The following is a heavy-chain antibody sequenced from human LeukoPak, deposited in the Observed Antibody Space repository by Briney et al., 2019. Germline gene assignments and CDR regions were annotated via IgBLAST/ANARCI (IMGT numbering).Heavy chain of an antibody. V-gene: IGHV3-21*01. D-gene: IGHD1-26*01. CDR2: ISSSSSNI. CDR1: GFTFSGYS. J-gene: IGHJ4*02. Sequence: GGSLRLSCAASGFTFSGYSMNWARQAPGKGLEWVSSISSSSSNIYYADSVKGRFTISRDNSKNTLYLQMNSLRAEDTAVYYCASDFSGSYGTDYWGQGTLVTVSS. CDR3: ASDFSGSYGTDY.